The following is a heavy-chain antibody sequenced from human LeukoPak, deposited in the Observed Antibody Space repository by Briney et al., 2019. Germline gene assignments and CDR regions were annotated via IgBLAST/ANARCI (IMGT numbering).Heavy chain of an antibody. CDR2: ISGDGGST. D-gene: IGHD1-26*01. CDR1: GFTFDDYA. CDR3: AKERGGSYYYFDY. J-gene: IGHJ4*02. Sequence: GRSLRLSCAASGFTFDDYAMHWVRQAPGKGLEWVSLISGDGGSTDFADSVKGRFSISRDNSKNSLYLQMNSLRTDDTALYYCAKERGGSYYYFDYWGQGTPVTVSS. V-gene: IGHV3-43*02.